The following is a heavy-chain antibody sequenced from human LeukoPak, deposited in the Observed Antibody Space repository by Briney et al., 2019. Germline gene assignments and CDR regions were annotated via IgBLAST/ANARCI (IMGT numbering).Heavy chain of an antibody. CDR3: ARVPYGYGAYYYYYMDV. CDR2: IYYSGST. V-gene: IGHV4-39*07. D-gene: IGHD5-18*01. Sequence: SETLSLTCTVSGGSISSNNYNWGWIRQPPGKGLEWIGNIYYSGSTYYNPSLKSRVTISVDTSKNQFSLKLSSVTAADTAVYYCARVPYGYGAYYYYYMDVWGKGTTVTVSS. J-gene: IGHJ6*03. CDR1: GGSISSNNYN.